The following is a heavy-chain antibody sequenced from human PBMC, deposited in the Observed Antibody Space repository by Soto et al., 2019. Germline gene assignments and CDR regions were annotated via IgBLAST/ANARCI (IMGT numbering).Heavy chain of an antibody. CDR1: GYTFTDYY. D-gene: IGHD6-19*01. V-gene: IGHV1-2*04. Sequence: QVQLVQSGAEVKKPGASVKVSCRASGYTFTDYYMHWVRQAPGQALEWMGWINSNSGGTNYAQKFQGWVTMTSDTSISTAYMELSRLKSDDTAVYYCARGGPVAVIVYTVDYWGQGTLVTVSS. J-gene: IGHJ4*02. CDR2: INSNSGGT. CDR3: ARGGPVAVIVYTVDY.